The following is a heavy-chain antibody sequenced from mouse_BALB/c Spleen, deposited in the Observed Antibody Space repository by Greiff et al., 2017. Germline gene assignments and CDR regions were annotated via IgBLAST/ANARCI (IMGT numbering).Heavy chain of an antibody. CDR1: GFTFSDYY. Sequence: EVNVVESGGGLVKPGGSLKLSCAASGFTFSDYYMYWVRQTPEKRLEWVATISDGGSYTYYPDSVKGRFTISRDNAKNNLYLQMSSLKSEDTAMYYCARGYGYDSMDYWGQGTSVTVSS. J-gene: IGHJ4*01. D-gene: IGHD2-2*01. CDR3: ARGYGYDSMDY. CDR2: ISDGGSYT. V-gene: IGHV5-4*02.